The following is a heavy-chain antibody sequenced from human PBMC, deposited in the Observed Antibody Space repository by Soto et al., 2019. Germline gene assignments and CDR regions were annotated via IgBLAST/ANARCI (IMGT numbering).Heavy chain of an antibody. CDR1: GGSISSSSYY. J-gene: IGHJ4*02. V-gene: IGHV4-39*01. D-gene: IGHD4-17*01. Sequence: SETLSLTCTVSGGSISSSSYYWGWIRQPPGKGLEWIGSIYYSGSTYYNPSLKSRVTISVDTSKNQFSLKLSSVTAADTAVYYCEIPREMHHYGGYFDYWGQGTLVTVYS. CDR3: EIPREMHHYGGYFDY. CDR2: IYYSGST.